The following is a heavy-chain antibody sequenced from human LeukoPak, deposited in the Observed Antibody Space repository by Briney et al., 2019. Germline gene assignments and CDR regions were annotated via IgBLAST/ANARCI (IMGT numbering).Heavy chain of an antibody. J-gene: IGHJ2*01. Sequence: PGGSLRLSCVVSGFNFDDYAMHWVRQAPGRGLEGVSGINWKTGNGIYADSVKGRFTISRDNAKNSLYLQMSSLRAEDTALYYCTRRAARWQFDLWGRGTLLTVSS. V-gene: IGHV3-9*01. CDR3: TRRAARWQFDL. D-gene: IGHD5-24*01. CDR1: GFNFDDYA. CDR2: INWKTGNG.